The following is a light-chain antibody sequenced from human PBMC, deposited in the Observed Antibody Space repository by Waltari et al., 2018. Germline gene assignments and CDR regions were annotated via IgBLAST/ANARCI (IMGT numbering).Light chain of an antibody. CDR3: GTWDSSLSIVI. CDR1: NSNIGEGG. V-gene: IGLV1-51*01. Sequence: QSVLTQPPSVSAAPGQKVTVSCSGSNSNIGEGGVAWSQQVPGTAPKLVIYDTTKRPSGIPALFSGSRSGTSATLDITGLQTGDEADYYCGTWDSSLSIVIFGGATKVTVL. J-gene: IGLJ2*01. CDR2: DTT.